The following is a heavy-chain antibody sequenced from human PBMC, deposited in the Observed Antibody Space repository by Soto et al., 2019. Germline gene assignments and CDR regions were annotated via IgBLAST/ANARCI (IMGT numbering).Heavy chain of an antibody. Sequence: VASVKVSCKASGGTFSSYAISWVRQAPGQGLEWMGGIIPIFGTANYAQKFQGRVTITADESTSTAYMELSSLRSEDTAVYYCARPGDSSSSPYYYYGMDVWGQGTTVTVSS. CDR2: IIPIFGTA. V-gene: IGHV1-69*13. CDR3: ARPGDSSSSPYYYYGMDV. CDR1: GGTFSSYA. D-gene: IGHD6-6*01. J-gene: IGHJ6*02.